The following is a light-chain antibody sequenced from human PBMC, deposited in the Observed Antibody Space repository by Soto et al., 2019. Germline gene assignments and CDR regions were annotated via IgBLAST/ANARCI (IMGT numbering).Light chain of an antibody. Sequence: QSALTQPRSVSESPGQSVTISCTGTSSDVGTYNYVSWYQQHPGKAPKLMIYDVSKRPSGVPDRFPGSKSGNTASLTISGLQAEDEADYYCCSYAGSYTLYVFGTGTKVTVL. V-gene: IGLV2-11*01. J-gene: IGLJ1*01. CDR3: CSYAGSYTLYV. CDR1: SSDVGTYNY. CDR2: DVS.